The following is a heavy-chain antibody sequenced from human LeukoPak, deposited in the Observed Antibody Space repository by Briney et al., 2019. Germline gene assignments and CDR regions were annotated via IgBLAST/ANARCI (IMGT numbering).Heavy chain of an antibody. CDR1: GGSFSGYH. CDR2: INHSGST. CDR3: ARGDRYSYGFSY. Sequence: SETLSLTCAVYGGSFSGYHWSWIRQPPGKGLEWIGEINHSGSTNYNPSLKSRVTISVDTSKNQFSLKLSSVTAADTAVYYCARGDRYSYGFSYWGQGTLVTVSS. D-gene: IGHD5-18*01. V-gene: IGHV4-34*01. J-gene: IGHJ4*02.